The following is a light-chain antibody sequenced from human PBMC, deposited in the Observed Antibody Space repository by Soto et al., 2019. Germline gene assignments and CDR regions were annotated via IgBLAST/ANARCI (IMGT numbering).Light chain of an antibody. CDR1: SGHDSYA. V-gene: IGLV4-69*01. CDR2: VNSDGSH. Sequence: QLVLTQSPSASASLGASVKRTCTLSSGHDSYAIAWHQQQPEKGPRYLMKVNSDGSHIKGDGIPDRFSGSSSGTDRYLTISSLQSEDEADYYCQTWATDIRLFGAGTKLTVL. J-gene: IGLJ1*01. CDR3: QTWATDIRL.